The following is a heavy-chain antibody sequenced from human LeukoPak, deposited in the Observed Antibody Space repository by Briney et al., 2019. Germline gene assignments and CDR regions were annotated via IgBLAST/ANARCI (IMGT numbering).Heavy chain of an antibody. CDR3: AREGAGILVAPAATYLDY. J-gene: IGHJ4*02. CDR1: GYTFFTYG. CDR2: IAAHSGKT. D-gene: IGHD2-2*01. Sequence: ASVKVSCKTSGYTFFTYGITWVRQAPRQGLEWMGWIAAHSGKTKYAQKFQGRVTMTTDTSTSTAYMELRSLRSDDTAMYYCAREGAGILVAPAATYLDYWGQGTLLTVSS. V-gene: IGHV1-18*01.